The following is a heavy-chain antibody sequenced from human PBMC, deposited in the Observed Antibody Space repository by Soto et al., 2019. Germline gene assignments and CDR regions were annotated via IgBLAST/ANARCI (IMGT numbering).Heavy chain of an antibody. V-gene: IGHV3-11*01. CDR3: ARLPFPWGWFDP. CDR1: GIVFSDY. J-gene: IGHJ5*02. Sequence: QVQLVESGGGLVKPGGSLRLSCAASGIVFSDYMCWVRQAPGKGLEWLSYISGSGRTIYSADSVKGRFTIYRDNATNSPYLQMNNVRTEHTAVYYCARLPFPWGWFDPWGQGTLVTVSS. CDR2: ISGSGRTI. D-gene: IGHD3-16*01.